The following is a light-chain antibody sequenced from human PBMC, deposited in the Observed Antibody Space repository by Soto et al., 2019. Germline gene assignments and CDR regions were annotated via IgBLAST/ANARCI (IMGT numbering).Light chain of an antibody. CDR1: SSDVGGYNY. Sequence: QSVLTQPASVSGSPGQSITISCTGTSSDVGGYNYVSWYQQHPGKAPKLMIYEVSNRPSGVSNRFSGSKSGNTASLTISGLQAEDEADYYCSSYTSSSTQVFGTGTQ. J-gene: IGLJ1*01. V-gene: IGLV2-14*01. CDR2: EVS. CDR3: SSYTSSSTQV.